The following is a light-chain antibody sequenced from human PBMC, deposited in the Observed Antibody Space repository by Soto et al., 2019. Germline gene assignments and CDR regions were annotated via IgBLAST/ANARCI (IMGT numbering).Light chain of an antibody. CDR3: QQYNNWPPT. CDR2: GAS. CDR1: QSVGRS. J-gene: IGKJ1*01. Sequence: EIVMTQSPATLSVSQGERATVSCRASQSVGRSLAWYQQKRGQAPRLLIFGASTRATGLPARFSGSGSGTDFSLTISSLQSEDFALYYCQQYNNWPPTFGQGTKVEIK. V-gene: IGKV3-15*01.